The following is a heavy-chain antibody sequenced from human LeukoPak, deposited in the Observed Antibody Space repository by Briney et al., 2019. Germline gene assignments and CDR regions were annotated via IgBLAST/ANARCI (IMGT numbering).Heavy chain of an antibody. CDR1: GGSISSYY. J-gene: IGHJ4*02. CDR2: IYTSGST. Sequence: PSETLSLTCTVSGGSISSYYWSWIRQPAGKGLEWIGRIYTSGSTNYNPSLTSRVPTSIDTSKNQFSLKLSSVTAADTAVYYCARDGCSSTSCYESLTGGPVPYYFDYWGQGTLVTVSS. D-gene: IGHD2-2*01. CDR3: ARDGCSSTSCYESLTGGPVPYYFDY. V-gene: IGHV4-4*07.